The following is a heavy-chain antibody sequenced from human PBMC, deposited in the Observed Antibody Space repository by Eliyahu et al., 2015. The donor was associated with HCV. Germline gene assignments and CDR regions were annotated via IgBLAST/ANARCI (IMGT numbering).Heavy chain of an antibody. V-gene: IGHV3-13*01. Sequence: EVRLVEYGGDLVQPGGSLRLXCAASGFTVNEYDMYWVRQKTGEGLEWVAALGTRGDTHYSGPVKGRFTISRESAKDSVFLQMNSLGDGDTAMYYCVRGGKQVAGLDAFDIWGQGTMVTVS. D-gene: IGHD6-19*01. CDR2: LGTRGDT. CDR3: VRGGKQVAGLDAFDI. CDR1: GFTVNEYD. J-gene: IGHJ3*02.